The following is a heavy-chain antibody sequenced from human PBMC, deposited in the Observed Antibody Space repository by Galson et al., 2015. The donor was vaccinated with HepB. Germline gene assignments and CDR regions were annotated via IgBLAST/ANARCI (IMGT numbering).Heavy chain of an antibody. J-gene: IGHJ4*02. CDR2: ISSSSSTI. Sequence: SLRLSCAASGFTFSSYSMNWVRQAPGKGLEWVSYISSSSSTIYYADSVKGRFTISRDNAKNSLYLQMNSLRAEDTAVYYCARDEGVWDSSGWGYFDYWGQGTLVTVSS. CDR1: GFTFSSYS. D-gene: IGHD6-19*01. CDR3: ARDEGVWDSSGWGYFDY. V-gene: IGHV3-48*01.